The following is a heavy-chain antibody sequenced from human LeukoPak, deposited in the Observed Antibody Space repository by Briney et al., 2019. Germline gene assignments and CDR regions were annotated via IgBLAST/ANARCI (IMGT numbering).Heavy chain of an antibody. D-gene: IGHD3-22*01. Sequence: GGSPRLSCAASGFTFSSYGMHWVRQAPGKGLEWVAVISYDGSNKYYADSVKGRFTISRDNSKNTLYLQMNSLRAEDTAVYYCAKDWRRYDSSGSTFDYWGQGTLVTVSS. CDR3: AKDWRRYDSSGSTFDY. CDR1: GFTFSSYG. CDR2: ISYDGSNK. J-gene: IGHJ4*02. V-gene: IGHV3-30*18.